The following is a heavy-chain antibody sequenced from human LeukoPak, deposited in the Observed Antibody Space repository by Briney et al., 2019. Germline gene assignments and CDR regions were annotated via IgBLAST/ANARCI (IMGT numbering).Heavy chain of an antibody. J-gene: IGHJ4*02. CDR2: ISYDGSIK. V-gene: IGHV3-30*04. D-gene: IGHD3-10*01. CDR1: GFTFSSYA. Sequence: KTGGSLRLSCAASGFTFSSYAMHWVRQAPGRGLEWVAVISYDGSIKYSADSVKGRFTISRDNSKNTLYLQMNSLRADDTALYYCARGFGFGELLDNWGQGTLVTVSS. CDR3: ARGFGFGELLDN.